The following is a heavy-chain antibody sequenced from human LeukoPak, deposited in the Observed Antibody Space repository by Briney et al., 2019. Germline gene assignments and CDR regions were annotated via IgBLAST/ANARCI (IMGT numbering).Heavy chain of an antibody. CDR2: INSDGSST. J-gene: IGHJ4*02. CDR1: GFTFSSYW. D-gene: IGHD2-2*01. V-gene: IGHV3-74*01. CDR3: ASPRYCTSSSCYFAY. Sequence: GGSLRLSCAASGFTFSSYWMHWVRQAPGKGLVWVSRINSDGSSTDYAGSVKGRFTTSRDNAKNTLYLQMHSLRAEDTAMYYCASPRYCTSSSCYFAYWGQGTLVTVSS.